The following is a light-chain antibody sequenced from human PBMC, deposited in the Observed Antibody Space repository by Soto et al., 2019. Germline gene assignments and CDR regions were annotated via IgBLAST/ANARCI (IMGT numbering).Light chain of an antibody. CDR2: AAS. CDR3: QQSYSTPRT. V-gene: IGKV1-39*01. Sequence: DIQVTQSPFALSPPVAGRVTIPCRASQSISSYLNWYEQKPGKAPKLLIYAASSLQSGVPSRFSGSGSGTDFTLTISSLQPEDFATYYCQQSYSTPRTFGQGTKVDIK. J-gene: IGKJ1*01. CDR1: QSISSY.